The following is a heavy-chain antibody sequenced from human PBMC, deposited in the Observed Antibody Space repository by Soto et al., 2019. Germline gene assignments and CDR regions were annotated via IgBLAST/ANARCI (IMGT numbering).Heavy chain of an antibody. CDR3: ERHEGWTGPDQ. Sequence: PSETLSLTCAVSGASIGSGGWWSWVRQPPGKGLEWIAEIFHDGNTNYSPSLKSRVTISVDKSQNQFSLNVYSVNAADTAVYYCERHEGWTGPDQWGQGTLVTVSS. V-gene: IGHV4-4*02. CDR1: GASIGSGGW. J-gene: IGHJ5*02. CDR2: IFHDGNT. D-gene: IGHD2-8*02.